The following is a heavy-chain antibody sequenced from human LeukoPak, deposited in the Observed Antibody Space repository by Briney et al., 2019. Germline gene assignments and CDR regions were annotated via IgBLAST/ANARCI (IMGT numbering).Heavy chain of an antibody. CDR2: ISGSGCIT. J-gene: IGHJ4*02. V-gene: IGHV3-21*01. CDR3: ARTTDYYDSIPDFDY. D-gene: IGHD3-22*01. Sequence: SGGSLRLSCAASGFTFSSYGMSWVRQAPGKGLEWVSAISGSGCITYYADSVKGRFTISRDNAKNSLYLQMNSLRAEDTAVYYCARTTDYYDSIPDFDYWGQGTLVTVSS. CDR1: GFTFSSYG.